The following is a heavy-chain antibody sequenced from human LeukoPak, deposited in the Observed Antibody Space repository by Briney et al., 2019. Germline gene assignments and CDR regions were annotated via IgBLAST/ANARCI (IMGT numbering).Heavy chain of an antibody. V-gene: IGHV4-59*01. D-gene: IGHD6-13*01. CDR1: GGSISNYY. J-gene: IGHJ3*02. CDR2: IYYSGTT. Sequence: SETLSLTCTVSGGSISNYYWNWIRQPPGKGLEWIGYIYYSGTTNYNPSLKSRVSMSVDTSKNQFSLKLSSVTAADTAVYYCARGSPSSWYGDDAFDIWGQGTMVTVSS. CDR3: ARGSPSSWYGDDAFDI.